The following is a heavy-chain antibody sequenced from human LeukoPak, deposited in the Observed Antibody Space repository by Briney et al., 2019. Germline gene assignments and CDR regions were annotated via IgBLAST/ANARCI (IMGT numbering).Heavy chain of an antibody. Sequence: VGSLRLSCAVSGFNVSGNHVTWVRPAPGKGLAWVSTIYNTGTTNYADSVKGRFTISRDNSKNTVYLQMNSLRAEDMAIYYCAGYGGFSKWGQGTHVTVSS. CDR3: AGYGGFSK. CDR2: IYNTGTT. CDR1: GFNVSGNH. V-gene: IGHV3-53*01. J-gene: IGHJ4*02. D-gene: IGHD4-23*01.